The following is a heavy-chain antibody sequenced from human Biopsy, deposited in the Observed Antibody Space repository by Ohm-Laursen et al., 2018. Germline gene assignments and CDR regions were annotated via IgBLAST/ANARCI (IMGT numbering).Heavy chain of an antibody. J-gene: IGHJ3*01. D-gene: IGHD3-3*01. Sequence: PSETLSLTCTVSGDSVTKYYWSWIRQPPGKGLEWIGHIYYSVMTNYNPSLQSRVSISVDTSNRQFSLRLTSVTAADTAVFFCARLYRLDDYWNDDPPDAFDVWGQGTMVTVS. CDR1: GDSVTKYY. CDR2: IYYSVMT. CDR3: ARLYRLDDYWNDDPPDAFDV. V-gene: IGHV4-59*02.